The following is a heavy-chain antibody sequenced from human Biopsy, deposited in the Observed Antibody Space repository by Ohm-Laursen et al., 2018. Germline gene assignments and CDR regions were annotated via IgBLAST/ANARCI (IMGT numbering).Heavy chain of an antibody. Sequence: SLRLSCKASGLIFSDYYMSWIRQAPGRGLEWIAYISARDGVVYYADSVKGRFTISRDNTNNSLYLQMTSLRPEDTAVFYCARGKYKDFSTGLPRPYHYTLDFWGPGTTVTVSS. CDR1: GLIFSDYY. D-gene: IGHD3-22*01. CDR3: ARGKYKDFSTGLPRPYHYTLDF. CDR2: ISARDGVV. V-gene: IGHV3-11*01. J-gene: IGHJ6*02.